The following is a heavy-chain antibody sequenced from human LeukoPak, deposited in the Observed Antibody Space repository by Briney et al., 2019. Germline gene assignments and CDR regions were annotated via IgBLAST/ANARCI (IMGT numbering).Heavy chain of an antibody. D-gene: IGHD1-1*01. CDR1: GYTFTSYD. V-gene: IGHV1-8*03. CDR3: ARFASRRLEPFDY. Sequence: ASVKVPCKASGYTFTSYDINWVRQATGQGLEWMGWMNPNSGNTGYAQKFQGRVTITRNTSISTAYMELSSLRSEDTAVYYCARFASRRLEPFDYWGQGTLVTVSS. J-gene: IGHJ4*02. CDR2: MNPNSGNT.